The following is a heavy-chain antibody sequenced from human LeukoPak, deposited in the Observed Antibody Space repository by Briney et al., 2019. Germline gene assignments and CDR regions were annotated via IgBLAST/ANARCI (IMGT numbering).Heavy chain of an antibody. CDR1: GGSISSGSYY. D-gene: IGHD3-10*01. V-gene: IGHV4-61*02. J-gene: IGHJ6*03. CDR3: ARGLKGRYYVPYYYYYMDV. CDR2: IYTSGST. Sequence: PSETLSLTCTVSGGSISSGSYYWSWIRQPAGKGLEWIGRIYTSGSTNYNPSLKSRVTTSVDTSKNQFSLKLSSVTAADTAVYYCARGLKGRYYVPYYYYYMDVWGKGTTVTVSS.